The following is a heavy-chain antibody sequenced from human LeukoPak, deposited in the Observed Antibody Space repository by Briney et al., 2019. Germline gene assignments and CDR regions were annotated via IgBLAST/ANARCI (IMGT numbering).Heavy chain of an antibody. CDR2: IIPIFGTA. Sequence: SVKVSCKASGGTFSSYAISWVRQAPGQGLEWMGGIIPIFGTANYAQKFQGRVTITTDESTSTAYMELSSLRSEDTAVYYCARESSSWYYSFDYWGQGTLVTVSS. D-gene: IGHD6-13*01. J-gene: IGHJ4*02. CDR1: GGTFSSYA. CDR3: ARESSSWYYSFDY. V-gene: IGHV1-69*05.